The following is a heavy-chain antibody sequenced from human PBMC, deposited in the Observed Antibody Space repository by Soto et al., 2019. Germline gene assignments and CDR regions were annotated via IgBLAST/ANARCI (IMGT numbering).Heavy chain of an antibody. D-gene: IGHD7-27*01. CDR1: GFTFTNYA. CDR3: AKERLRLGIDY. CDR2: ISANGGST. Sequence: EVHLFESGGGLGQPGGSLRLSCAASGFTFTNYAMTWVRQAPGEGREWVSTISANGGSTYYADSVKGRFTIFRDNSENTLYLQVTILRAEDTAVYYCAKERLRLGIDYWGQGTLVTVTT. V-gene: IGHV3-23*01. J-gene: IGHJ4*02.